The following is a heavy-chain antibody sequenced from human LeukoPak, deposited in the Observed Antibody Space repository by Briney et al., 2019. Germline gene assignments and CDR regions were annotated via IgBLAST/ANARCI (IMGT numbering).Heavy chain of an antibody. Sequence: GASVKVSCKASGFTFTSYGISWVRQAPGQGLEWMGWISAYNGNTNYAQKLQGRVTMTTDTSTSTAYMELRSLRSEDTAVYYCAREASTMVRGVPGDYWGQGTLVTVSS. CDR2: ISAYNGNT. J-gene: IGHJ4*02. D-gene: IGHD3-10*01. CDR1: GFTFTSYG. V-gene: IGHV1-18*01. CDR3: AREASTMVRGVPGDY.